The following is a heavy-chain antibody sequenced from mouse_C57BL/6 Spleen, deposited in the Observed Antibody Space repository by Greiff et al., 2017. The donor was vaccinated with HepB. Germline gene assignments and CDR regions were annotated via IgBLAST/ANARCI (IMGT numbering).Heavy chain of an antibody. Sequence: VQLKQSGPELVKPGASVKISCKASGYTFTDYYMNWVKQSHGKSLEWIGDINPNNGGTSYNQKFKGKATLTVDKSSSTAYMELRSLTSEDSAVYYCARMGDPWYFDVWGTGTTVTVSS. V-gene: IGHV1-26*01. CDR1: GYTFTDYY. CDR3: ARMGDPWYFDV. J-gene: IGHJ1*03. D-gene: IGHD2-3*01. CDR2: INPNNGGT.